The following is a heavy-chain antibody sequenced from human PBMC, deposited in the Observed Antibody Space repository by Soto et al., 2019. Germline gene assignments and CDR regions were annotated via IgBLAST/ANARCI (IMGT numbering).Heavy chain of an antibody. CDR1: GGSISSGDYY. CDR3: ARHHYDSSGYYFEAFDI. J-gene: IGHJ3*02. D-gene: IGHD3-22*01. CDR2: IYYSGST. V-gene: IGHV4-30-4*01. Sequence: PSETLSLTCTVSGGSISSGDYYWSWIRQPPGKGLEWIGYIYYSGSTYYNPSLKSRVTISVDTSKNQFSLKLSSVTAADTAVYYCARHHYDSSGYYFEAFDIWGQGTMVPVSS.